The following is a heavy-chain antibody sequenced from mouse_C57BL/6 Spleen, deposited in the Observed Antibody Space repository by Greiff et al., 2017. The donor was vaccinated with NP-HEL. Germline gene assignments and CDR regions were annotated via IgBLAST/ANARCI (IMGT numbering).Heavy chain of an antibody. Sequence: QVQLQQSGAELVRPGASVKLSCKASGYTFTDYYINWVKQRPGQGLEWIARIYPGSGNTYYNEKFKGKATLTAEKSSSTAYMQLSSLTSEDSAVYFCARGGYYYGSSHYFDYWGQGTTLTVSS. CDR1: GYTFTDYY. J-gene: IGHJ2*01. CDR2: IYPGSGNT. CDR3: ARGGYYYGSSHYFDY. V-gene: IGHV1-76*01. D-gene: IGHD1-1*01.